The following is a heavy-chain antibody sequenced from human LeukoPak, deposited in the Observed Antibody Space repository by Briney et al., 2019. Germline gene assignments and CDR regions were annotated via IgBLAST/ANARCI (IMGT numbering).Heavy chain of an antibody. V-gene: IGHV1-2*02. D-gene: IGHD2-2*01. CDR3: ARGGEVVPIVEDAFDF. Sequence: ASVRVSCKTSGYTFTGYYIHWMRQVAGQGLEWMGCINPNSGNTHYRQEIQGRVTMTRDTSITTAYMDLGGLTSGDTAVYFCARGGEVVPIVEDAFDFWGQGTLVIVSS. CDR2: INPNSGNT. CDR1: GYTFTGYY. J-gene: IGHJ3*01.